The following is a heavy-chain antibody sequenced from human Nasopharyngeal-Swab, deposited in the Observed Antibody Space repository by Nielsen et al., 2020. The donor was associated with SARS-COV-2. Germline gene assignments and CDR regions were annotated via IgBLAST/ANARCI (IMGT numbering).Heavy chain of an antibody. CDR3: AKVARDIVVVPAAMKAYYYGMDV. D-gene: IGHD2-2*01. J-gene: IGHJ6*02. CDR2: ISGSGGST. Sequence: VRRAPGKGLEWVSAISGSGGSTYYADSVKGRFTISRDNSKNTLYLQMNSLRAEDTAVYYCAKVARDIVVVPAAMKAYYYGMDVWGQGTTVTVSS. V-gene: IGHV3-23*01.